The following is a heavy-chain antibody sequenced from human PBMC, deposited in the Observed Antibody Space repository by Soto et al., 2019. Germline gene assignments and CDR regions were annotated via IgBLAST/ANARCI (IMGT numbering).Heavy chain of an antibody. D-gene: IGHD3-22*01. CDR2: INPNSGDT. Sequence: GASVKVSCKASGYTFTGYYMHWVRQAPGQGLEWMGWINPNSGDTNYAQKFQGRVTMTRDTSISTAYMELSRLRSDDAAVYYCAHSSGYYYFDYWGQGTLVTVSS. CDR1: GYTFTGYY. CDR3: AHSSGYYYFDY. J-gene: IGHJ4*02. V-gene: IGHV1-2*02.